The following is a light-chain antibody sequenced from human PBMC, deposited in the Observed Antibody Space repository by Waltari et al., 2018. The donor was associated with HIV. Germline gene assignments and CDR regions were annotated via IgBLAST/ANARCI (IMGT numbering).Light chain of an antibody. J-gene: IGLJ2*01. CDR1: SSDVGAYNY. Sequence: QSALTQPPYSSGSPGQSVTISCTGTSSDVGAYNYVYWFQQPPGKAPKLMIYDVTRRSPVVLERSAGSKSGNTASRTVSGLQAEDEADYYCAPHAGSKDVFGGGTRLNVL. V-gene: IGLV2-8*01. CDR3: APHAGSKDV. CDR2: DVT.